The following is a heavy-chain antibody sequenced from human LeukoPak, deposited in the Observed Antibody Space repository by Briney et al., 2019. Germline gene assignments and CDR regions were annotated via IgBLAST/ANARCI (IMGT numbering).Heavy chain of an antibody. CDR3: ARGVQVRGGSTFVYQYYYMDV. J-gene: IGHJ6*03. V-gene: IGHV4-4*07. Sequence: SETLSLTCSVSGGSTNNYYWTWIRQPAGTGLEWVGRIHSTGRTHYKPSLKSRVTMSVDTSKKQFSLNLTSVTAADTAVYYCARGVQVRGGSTFVYQYYYMDVRGRGTTVTVSS. D-gene: IGHD3-10*01. CDR2: IHSTGRT. CDR1: GGSTNNYY.